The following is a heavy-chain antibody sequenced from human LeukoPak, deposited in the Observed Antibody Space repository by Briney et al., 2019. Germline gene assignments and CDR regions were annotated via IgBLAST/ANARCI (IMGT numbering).Heavy chain of an antibody. CDR1: GFTFSSYS. V-gene: IGHV3-48*02. Sequence: AGGSLTLSCAVSGFTFSSYSMNWGRQAPGKGGEGFSYIITRIITIYYSVSVKGPFTISRDNAKNSLSLQMNSLRDEDTAVYYCARDSVYGSFFDYWGQGILVTVSS. CDR3: ARDSVYGSFFDY. D-gene: IGHD3-10*01. J-gene: IGHJ4*02. CDR2: IITRIITI.